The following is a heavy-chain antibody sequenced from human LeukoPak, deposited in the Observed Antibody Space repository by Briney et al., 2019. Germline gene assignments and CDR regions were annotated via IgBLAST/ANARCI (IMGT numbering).Heavy chain of an antibody. V-gene: IGHV3-11*01. J-gene: IGHJ4*02. CDR1: GFIFSDYY. CDR3: ARGGEPTFVGFDY. Sequence: GGSLRLSCAASGFIFSDYYMSWIRQAPGKGLEWVSYISTSGSTIYYADSVKGRFTMSRDNAKNSLYLQMNSLRAEDTAVYYCARGGEPTFVGFDYWGQGTLVTVSS. D-gene: IGHD1-14*01. CDR2: ISTSGSTI.